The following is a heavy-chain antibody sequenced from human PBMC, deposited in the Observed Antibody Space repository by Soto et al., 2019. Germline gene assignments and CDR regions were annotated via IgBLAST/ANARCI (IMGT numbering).Heavy chain of an antibody. CDR2: INAGNGNT. V-gene: IGHV1-3*01. D-gene: IGHD3-10*01. Sequence: GASVKVSCKASGYTFTSYAMHWVRQAPGQRLEWMGRINAGNGNTKYSQKFQGRVTITRDTSASTAYMELSSLRSEDTAVYYCARGRVLWFGELPQTTGCAFDIWGQGTMVTVSS. J-gene: IGHJ3*02. CDR3: ARGRVLWFGELPQTTGCAFDI. CDR1: GYTFTSYA.